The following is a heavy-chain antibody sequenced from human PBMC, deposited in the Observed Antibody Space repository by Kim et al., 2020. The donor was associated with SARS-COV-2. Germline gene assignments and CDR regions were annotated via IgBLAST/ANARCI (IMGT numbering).Heavy chain of an antibody. CDR3: VSKSTG. CDR1: GFTFSNYW. V-gene: IGHV3-7*01. Sequence: GGSLRLSCAASGFTFSNYWMTWVRQAPGKGLEWVANIKQDGSLKYYVNSVRGRFTVSRDNAKNTLYLQMNSLRVEDTGIYYCVSKSTGWGQGTLDTVYS. CDR2: IKQDGSLK. J-gene: IGHJ4*02.